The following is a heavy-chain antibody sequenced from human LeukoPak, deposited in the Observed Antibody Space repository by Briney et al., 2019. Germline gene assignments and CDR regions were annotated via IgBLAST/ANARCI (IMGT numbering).Heavy chain of an antibody. V-gene: IGHV3-48*02. Sequence: GGSLRLSCAASGFPFSGFNMTWVRQAPGKGLEWVSYISSSSSTIYYADSVKGRFTISRDNAKNSLYLQMNSLRDEDTAVYYCARARASGRSGFDYWGQGTLVTVSS. CDR2: ISSSSSTI. CDR1: GFPFSGFN. D-gene: IGHD2-15*01. CDR3: ARARASGRSGFDY. J-gene: IGHJ4*02.